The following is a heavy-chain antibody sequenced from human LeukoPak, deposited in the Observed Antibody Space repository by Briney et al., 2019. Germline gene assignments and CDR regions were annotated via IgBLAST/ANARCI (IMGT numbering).Heavy chain of an antibody. D-gene: IGHD3-10*01. CDR3: ARDRDTMVRGVAAGYYYGMDV. Sequence: GGSLRLSCAASGFTVSSNYMSWVRQAPGKGLEWVSVFYSGGSTYYADSVKGRFTISRDNSKNTLYLQMNSLRAEDTAVYYCARDRDTMVRGVAAGYYYGMDVWGQGTTVTVSS. CDR2: FYSGGST. J-gene: IGHJ6*02. CDR1: GFTVSSNY. V-gene: IGHV3-66*02.